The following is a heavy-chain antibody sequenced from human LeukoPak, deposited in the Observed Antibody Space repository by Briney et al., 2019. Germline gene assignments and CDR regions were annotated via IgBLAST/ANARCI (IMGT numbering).Heavy chain of an antibody. V-gene: IGHV4-31*03. J-gene: IGHJ4*02. CDR1: GDFIGSGSYY. Sequence: PSQTLSPTCTVSGDFIGSGSYYYNWIRQHPGKGLEWIGYIYHTGITSYNPSLKSRVIMSVDKFMNQLSLKVSSLSAADTAVYYCAASSGVTLGRFWGQGTLVTVSS. CDR3: AASSGVTLGRF. CDR2: IYHTGIT. D-gene: IGHD4/OR15-4a*01.